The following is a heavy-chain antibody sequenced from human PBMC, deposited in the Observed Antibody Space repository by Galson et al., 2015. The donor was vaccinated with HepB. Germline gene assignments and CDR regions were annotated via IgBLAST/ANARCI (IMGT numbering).Heavy chain of an antibody. D-gene: IGHD6-6*01. Sequence: SVKVSCKASGYTFTGYYMHWVRQAPGQGLEWMGRINPNSGGTNYAQKFQGRVTMTRDTSISTAYMELSRLRSDDTAVYYCARDEYSSSVIDYWGQGTLVTVSS. CDR3: ARDEYSSSVIDY. V-gene: IGHV1-2*06. J-gene: IGHJ4*02. CDR1: GYTFTGYY. CDR2: INPNSGGT.